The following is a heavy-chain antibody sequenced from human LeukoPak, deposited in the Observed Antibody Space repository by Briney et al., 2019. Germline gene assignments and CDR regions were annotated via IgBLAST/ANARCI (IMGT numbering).Heavy chain of an antibody. Sequence: PSETLSLTCTVSGGSISSGSYYWGWIRQPPGKGLEWIGSIYYSGSTYYNPSLKSRVTISVDTSKNQFSLKLSSVTAADTAVYYCARRVAVADYYFDYWGQGTLVTVSS. CDR1: GGSISSGSYY. J-gene: IGHJ4*02. CDR3: ARRVAVADYYFDY. D-gene: IGHD6-19*01. V-gene: IGHV4-39*01. CDR2: IYYSGST.